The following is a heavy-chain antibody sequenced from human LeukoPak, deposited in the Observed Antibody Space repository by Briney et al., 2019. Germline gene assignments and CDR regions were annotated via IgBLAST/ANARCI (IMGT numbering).Heavy chain of an antibody. CDR3: VKDRADHYSFDS. CDR1: GFTFSGFD. D-gene: IGHD4-11*01. Sequence: PGGSLIVSCAASGFTFSGFDMYWVRQAPGKGLEWVAVISHDGSHTQHADSVKGRFTISRDNSKRTLYLQMNSLRPEDTAVYFCVKDRADHYSFDSWGQGTLVTVSS. J-gene: IGHJ4*02. V-gene: IGHV3-30*18. CDR2: ISHDGSHT.